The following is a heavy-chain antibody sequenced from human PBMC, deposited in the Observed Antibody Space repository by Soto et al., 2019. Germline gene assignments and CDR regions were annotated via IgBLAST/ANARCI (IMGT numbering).Heavy chain of an antibody. CDR2: FDPEDGET. Sequence: QVQLVQSGAEVKKPGASVKVSCKVSGYTLTELSMHWVRQAPGKGLEWMGGFDPEDGETIYAPKFQGRVTMTEDTATDTAYMELSSLRSEDTAVYYCATGPPPNRRIAVAGLDYWGQGTLVTVSS. CDR1: GYTLTELS. J-gene: IGHJ4*02. V-gene: IGHV1-24*01. D-gene: IGHD6-19*01. CDR3: ATGPPPNRRIAVAGLDY.